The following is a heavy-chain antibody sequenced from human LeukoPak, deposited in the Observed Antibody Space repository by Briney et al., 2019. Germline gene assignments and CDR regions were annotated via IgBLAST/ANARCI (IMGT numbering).Heavy chain of an antibody. Sequence: GGSLRLSCAASGFTFSTNWMNWVRQAPGKGLEWVASVSQDGSEKYYVDSVKGRFTISRDDAKNSLYLQMNSLRVEDMAVYYCAREAGWFGDFDYWGQGTLVTVSS. CDR1: GFTFSTNW. J-gene: IGHJ4*02. V-gene: IGHV3-7*01. CDR2: VSQDGSEK. CDR3: AREAGWFGDFDY. D-gene: IGHD3-10*01.